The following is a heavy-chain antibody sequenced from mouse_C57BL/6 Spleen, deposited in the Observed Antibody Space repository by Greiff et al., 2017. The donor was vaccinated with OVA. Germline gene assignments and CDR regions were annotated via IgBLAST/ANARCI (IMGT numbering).Heavy chain of an antibody. CDR2: IDPSDSYT. J-gene: IGHJ2*01. CDR3: ARSDYDGSSCDD. D-gene: IGHD1-1*01. CDR1: GYTFTSYW. Sequence: QVQLKQPGAELVKPGASVKLSCKASGYTFTSYWMQWVKQRPGQGLEWIGEIDPSDSYTNYNQKFKGKATLTVDTSSSTAYMQLSSLTSEDAAVYYCARSDYDGSSCDDWGQGTTLTVSS. V-gene: IGHV1-50*01.